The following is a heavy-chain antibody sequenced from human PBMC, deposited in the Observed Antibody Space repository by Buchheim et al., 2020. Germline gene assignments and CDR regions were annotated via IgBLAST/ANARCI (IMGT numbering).Heavy chain of an antibody. D-gene: IGHD4-17*01. CDR2: IFLRSGVT. CDR1: GLIFDDYA. CDR3: VKDILPGGADV. J-gene: IGHJ6*02. V-gene: IGHV3-9*01. Sequence: EVQVVESGGGLVQPGRSLRLSCVESGLIFDDYAMHWVRQAPGKGLEWVSGIFLRSGVTDYAGSVRGRFTISRDKAKGSLFLQMDSLTTEDTALYYCVKDILPGGADVWGPGT.